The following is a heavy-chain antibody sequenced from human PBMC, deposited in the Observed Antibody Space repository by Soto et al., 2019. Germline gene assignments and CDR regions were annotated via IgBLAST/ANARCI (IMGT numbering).Heavy chain of an antibody. CDR2: INAGNGNT. J-gene: IGHJ4*02. CDR3: ARGYSGYANKPKDFDY. Sequence: ASGKVSCKASGYTFTSYAMHWVRQAPGQRLEWMGWINAGNGNTKYSQKFQGRVTITRDTSASTAYMELSSLRSEDTAVYYCARGYSGYANKPKDFDYWGQGTLVTVSS. D-gene: IGHD5-12*01. V-gene: IGHV1-3*01. CDR1: GYTFTSYA.